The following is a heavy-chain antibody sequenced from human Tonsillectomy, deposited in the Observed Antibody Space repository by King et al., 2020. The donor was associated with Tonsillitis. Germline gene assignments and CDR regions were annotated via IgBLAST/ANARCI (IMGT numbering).Heavy chain of an antibody. J-gene: IGHJ3*02. V-gene: IGHV5-51*01. Sequence: VQLVQSGAEVKKPGESLKISCKGSGYSFTRYWIVWVRQMPGKGLECMGIIYPGDSETRYSPSFQGQVTISADKSISTAFLQWSRLKASDSAIYYCARYDSTGAGAFDIWGQGTMVTVSS. CDR2: IYPGDSET. D-gene: IGHD3-22*01. CDR3: ARYDSTGAGAFDI. CDR1: GYSFTRYW.